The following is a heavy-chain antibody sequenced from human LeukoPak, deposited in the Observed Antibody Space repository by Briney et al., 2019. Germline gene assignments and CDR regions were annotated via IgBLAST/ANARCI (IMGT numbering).Heavy chain of an antibody. D-gene: IGHD6-13*01. CDR2: IYTSGST. V-gene: IGHV4-61*02. J-gene: IGHJ4*02. CDR1: GGSISSGSYY. Sequence: SETLSLTCTVSGGSISSGSYYWSWIRQPAGKGLEWIGRIYTSGSTNYNPSLKSRVTITVDTSKNQFSLKLSSVTAADTAVYYCASGTRYSSSWALDYWGQGTLVTVSS. CDR3: ASGTRYSSSWALDY.